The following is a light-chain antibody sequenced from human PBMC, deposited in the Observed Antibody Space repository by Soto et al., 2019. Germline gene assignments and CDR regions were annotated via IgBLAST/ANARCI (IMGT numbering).Light chain of an antibody. CDR3: LLYYGGPGV. CDR2: STS. V-gene: IGLV7-43*01. Sequence: QTVVTQEPSLTVSLGGTITLTCASSTGAVTSGNYPNWFQQKPGQAPGALIYSTSNKHSWTPARFSGSLLGGKAALTLSGVQPEDEAEYYCLLYYGGPGVFGGGTKLTVL. CDR1: TGAVTSGNY. J-gene: IGLJ2*01.